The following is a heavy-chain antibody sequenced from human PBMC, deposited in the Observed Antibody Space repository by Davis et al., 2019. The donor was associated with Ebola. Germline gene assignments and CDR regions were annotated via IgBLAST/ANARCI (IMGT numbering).Heavy chain of an antibody. CDR2: IYYSGST. D-gene: IGHD2-15*01. J-gene: IGHJ6*02. CDR1: GGSVSSGSYY. V-gene: IGHV4-61*01. Sequence: PSETLSLTCTVSGGSVSSGSYYWSWIRQPPGKGLEWIGYIYYSGSTNYNPSLKSRVTIPVDTSKNQFSLKLSSVTAADTAVYYCARVPRSFPPKYCSGGSCYSGYYYYGMDVWGQGTTVTVSS. CDR3: ARVPRSFPPKYCSGGSCYSGYYYYGMDV.